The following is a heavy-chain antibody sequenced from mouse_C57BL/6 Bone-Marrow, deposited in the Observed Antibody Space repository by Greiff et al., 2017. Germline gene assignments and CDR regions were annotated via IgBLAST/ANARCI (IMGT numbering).Heavy chain of an antibody. Sequence: QVTLKLRGPGILQPSHTLSLSCSFSGFSLSTFGMGVGWIRQPSGKGLEWLAHIWWDDDKYYNPVLKSPPSIVNDTSKNPVFLRLANVDTADTATYYGARIALITTESWFAYWGQGTLGTVAA. V-gene: IGHV8-8*01. CDR3: ARIALITTESWFAY. D-gene: IGHD1-1*01. CDR2: IWWDDDK. CDR1: GFSLSTFGMG. J-gene: IGHJ3*01.